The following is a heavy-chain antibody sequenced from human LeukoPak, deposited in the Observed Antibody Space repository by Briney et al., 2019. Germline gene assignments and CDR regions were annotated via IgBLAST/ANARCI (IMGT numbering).Heavy chain of an antibody. Sequence: SETLSLTCTVSGGSISNSNYCWGWIRQPPGKGLEWIGSISYSGSTYYNPSLKSRVSISVDTSKNQFSLKVTSVTAADTAVFYCARHYVDIRTVGASYYYYGLDVWGQGTTVTVSS. CDR2: ISYSGST. J-gene: IGHJ6*02. CDR1: GGSISNSNYC. D-gene: IGHD3-16*02. CDR3: ARHYVDIRTVGASYYYYGLDV. V-gene: IGHV4-39*01.